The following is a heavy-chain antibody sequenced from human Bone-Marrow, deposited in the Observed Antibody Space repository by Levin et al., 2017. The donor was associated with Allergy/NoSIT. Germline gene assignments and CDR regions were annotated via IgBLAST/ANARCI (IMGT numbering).Heavy chain of an antibody. D-gene: IGHD3-10*01. CDR3: ARAGGSVSYNWGGFDP. J-gene: IGHJ5*02. CDR2: VYTSGTT. Sequence: SETLSLTCTVSGGSISSGSYFWSWIRQPAGKGLEWIGRVYTSGTTSYNPSLKSRVTLSVDPLKNQFSLNLSSVTAADTAVYYFARAGGSVSYNWGGFDPWGQGSLVTVSS. V-gene: IGHV4-61*02. CDR1: GGSISSGSYF.